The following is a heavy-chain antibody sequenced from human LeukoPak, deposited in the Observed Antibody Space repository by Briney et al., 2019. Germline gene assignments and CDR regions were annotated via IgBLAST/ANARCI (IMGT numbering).Heavy chain of an antibody. Sequence: ASVKVSCKASGYTSSSPDINWVRQATGRGPEWLGWMNPRDNTGYAQRFQGRVTLTRDRSINTAYMELSSLRSDDTAVYYCARYIQGVGFDIWGQGTMVTVSA. CDR2: MNPRDNT. CDR3: ARYIQGVGFDI. J-gene: IGHJ3*02. CDR1: GYTSSSPD. V-gene: IGHV1-8*01. D-gene: IGHD5-18*01.